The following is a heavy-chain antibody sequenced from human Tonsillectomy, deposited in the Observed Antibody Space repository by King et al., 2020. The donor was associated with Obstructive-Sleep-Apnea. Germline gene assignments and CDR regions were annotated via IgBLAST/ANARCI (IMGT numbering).Heavy chain of an antibody. CDR2: ISGSGGST. V-gene: IGHV3-23*04. CDR3: AKDEADYYGGPPYYYGMDV. D-gene: IGHD3-10*01. Sequence: QLVQSGGGLVQPGGSLRLSCAASGFTFSSYAMSWVRQAPGKGLEWVSAISGSGGSTYYADSVKGRFTISRDKSKNTLYLQMNSLRAEDTAVYYCAKDEADYYGGPPYYYGMDVWGQGTTVTVSS. CDR1: GFTFSSYA. J-gene: IGHJ6*02.